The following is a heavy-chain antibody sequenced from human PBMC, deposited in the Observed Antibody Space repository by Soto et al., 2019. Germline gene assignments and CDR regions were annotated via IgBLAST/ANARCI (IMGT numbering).Heavy chain of an antibody. V-gene: IGHV4-30-2*01. D-gene: IGHD6-6*01. Sequence: QLQLQESGSGLVKPSQTLSLTCAVSGGSISSGGYSWSWIRQPPGKGLEWIGYIYHSGSTYYNPSPKSRVTISVDRSKNQFSLKLSSVTAADTAVYYCARGTTSIAARLVFDYWGQGTLVTVSS. CDR1: GGSISSGGYS. J-gene: IGHJ4*02. CDR3: ARGTTSIAARLVFDY. CDR2: IYHSGST.